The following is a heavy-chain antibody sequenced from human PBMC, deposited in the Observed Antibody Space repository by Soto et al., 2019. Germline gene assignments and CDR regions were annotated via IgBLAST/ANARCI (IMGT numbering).Heavy chain of an antibody. V-gene: IGHV3-15*07. CDR1: GFSLSSAW. CDR3: SKIYSGINL. J-gene: IGHJ4*02. D-gene: IGHD1-26*01. Sequence: GGSLRLSCAASGFSLSSAWMNWVRQAPGKGLEWVGLIRTETDGGTTEYAAPVKGRFTISRDGSKNTMCLQMNSLKIEDTAVYYCSKIYSGINLWGQGTLVTVSS. CDR2: IRTETDGGTT.